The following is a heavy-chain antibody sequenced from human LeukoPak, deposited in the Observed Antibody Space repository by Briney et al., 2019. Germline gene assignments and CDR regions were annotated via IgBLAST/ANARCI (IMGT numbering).Heavy chain of an antibody. J-gene: IGHJ4*02. V-gene: IGHV3-9*01. CDR2: ISWNSDNI. CDR3: AKDYGCELLGGKFDY. CDR1: GLTFDNYA. D-gene: IGHD1-26*01. Sequence: GGSLRLSCAAYGLTFDNYAMRWGRQAPGKGLEWVSGISWNSDNIGYADSVKGRFTISRDNAKNSLYLQMNSLRVEDTASYYCAKDYGCELLGGKFDYWGQGTLFTVSS.